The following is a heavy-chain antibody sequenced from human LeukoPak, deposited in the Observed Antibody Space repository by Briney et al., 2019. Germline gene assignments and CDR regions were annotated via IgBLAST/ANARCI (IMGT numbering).Heavy chain of an antibody. CDR2: IYYSGST. CDR1: GGSTSSYY. V-gene: IGHV4-59*01. J-gene: IGHJ5*02. D-gene: IGHD5-12*01. CDR3: ARIMAVNWFDP. Sequence: KTSETLSLTCTVSGGSTSSYYWSWIRQPPGKGLEWIGYIYYSGSTSYNPSLKSRVTISVDTSKNQFSLKLSSVTAADTAVYHCARIMAVNWFDPWGQGTLVTVSS.